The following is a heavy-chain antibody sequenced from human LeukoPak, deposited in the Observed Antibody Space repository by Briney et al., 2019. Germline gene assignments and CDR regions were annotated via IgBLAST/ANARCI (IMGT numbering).Heavy chain of an antibody. Sequence: ASVKVSSKXSGYIFTSYYMHWVRQAPGQGLEWLSVVYPSAGTSDPAQRFRARITLSDDTSTSTAYMELRSLKSEDTAIYFCVREYHGGYFDFWGQGTLVTVSS. CDR1: GYIFTSYY. CDR2: VYPSAGTS. CDR3: VREYHGGYFDF. D-gene: IGHD3-16*01. V-gene: IGHV1-46*03. J-gene: IGHJ4*02.